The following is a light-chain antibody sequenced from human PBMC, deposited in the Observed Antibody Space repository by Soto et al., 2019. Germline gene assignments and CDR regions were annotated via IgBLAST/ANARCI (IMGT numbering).Light chain of an antibody. V-gene: IGKV3-20*01. J-gene: IGKJ5*01. Sequence: IVLTQSPGTLSLSPGDRATLSCRPSQTISSTYLAWYQQKPGQAPRVLISGASSRATGIPDRFSGSGSGTDFTLTVSRLEPEDFALYYCQHYVERSPITFGQWTRLEIK. CDR1: QTISSTY. CDR3: QHYVERSPIT. CDR2: GAS.